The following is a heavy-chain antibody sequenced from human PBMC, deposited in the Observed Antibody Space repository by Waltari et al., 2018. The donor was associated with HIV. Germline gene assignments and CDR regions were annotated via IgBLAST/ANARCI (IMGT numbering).Heavy chain of an antibody. J-gene: IGHJ6*02. CDR3: ARDFGITMIQRVSGMDV. V-gene: IGHV3-33*08. CDR2: DWNDGSNK. CDR1: GFTFSTYG. D-gene: IGHD3-22*01. Sequence: QVQLVESGGGVVQPGRSLRLSCAASGFTFSTYGMHWVRQAPGRGREWVTLDWNDGSNKYYADSVKGRFTISRDNSKTTLYLQMNSLRAEDTAVYYGARDFGITMIQRVSGMDVWGQGTTVTVSS.